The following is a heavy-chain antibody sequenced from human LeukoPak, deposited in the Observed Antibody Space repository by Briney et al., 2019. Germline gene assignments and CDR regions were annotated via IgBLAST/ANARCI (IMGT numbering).Heavy chain of an antibody. CDR2: IYYSGNT. D-gene: IGHD3-9*01. Sequence: SETLSLTCTVSGGSMSSYYWSWIRQPPGKGLEWIGYIYYSGNTNYNPSLRGRVTVSVDTSKNQFSLKLSSVTAADTAVYYCARVYPYDILAGYYRYYFDYWGQGTLVTVSS. J-gene: IGHJ4*02. CDR1: GGSMSSYY. CDR3: ARVYPYDILAGYYRYYFDY. V-gene: IGHV4-59*01.